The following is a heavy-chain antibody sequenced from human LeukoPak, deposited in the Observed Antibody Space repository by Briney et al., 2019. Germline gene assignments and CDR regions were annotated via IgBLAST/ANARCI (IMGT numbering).Heavy chain of an antibody. J-gene: IGHJ4*02. V-gene: IGHV3-48*03. Sequence: SGGSLRLSCAASGLTFSAYEMNWVRQAPGKGLEWISYISSGGSTVYYADSVKGLFTIFRDNAKNSLYLQMNSLRAEDTAVYYCAREKPEFDYWGQGTLVTVSS. CDR1: GLTFSAYE. CDR3: AREKPEFDY. CDR2: ISSGGSTV.